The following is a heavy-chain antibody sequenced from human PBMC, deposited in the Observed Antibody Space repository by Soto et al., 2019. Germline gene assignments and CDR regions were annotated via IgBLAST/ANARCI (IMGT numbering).Heavy chain of an antibody. CDR2: ISYDGSNK. Sequence: QVQLVESGGGVVQPGRSLRLSCAASGFTFTPYDMHWVRQAPGKGLEWVAVISYDGSNKYYADSVKGRFTISRDNSKNTLYLQMNSLRAEDTALYYCAKGARVVAASPTDYWGQGTLVTVSS. J-gene: IGHJ4*02. D-gene: IGHD2-15*01. V-gene: IGHV3-30*18. CDR1: GFTFTPYD. CDR3: AKGARVVAASPTDY.